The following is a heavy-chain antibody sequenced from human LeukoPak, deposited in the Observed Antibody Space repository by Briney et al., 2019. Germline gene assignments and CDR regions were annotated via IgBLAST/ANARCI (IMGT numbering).Heavy chain of an antibody. V-gene: IGHV4-39*01. CDR1: GGSISSSSYY. CDR2: IYYSGST. D-gene: IGHD3-3*01. J-gene: IGHJ6*03. CDR3: ARLYDTRFLEWLKGIGRGHYYMDV. Sequence: PSETLSLTCTVSGGSISSSSYYWGWIRQPPGKGLEWIGSIYYSGSTYYNPSLKSRVTISVDTSKNQFSLKLSSVTAADTAVYYCARLYDTRFLEWLKGIGRGHYYMDVWGKGTTVTVSS.